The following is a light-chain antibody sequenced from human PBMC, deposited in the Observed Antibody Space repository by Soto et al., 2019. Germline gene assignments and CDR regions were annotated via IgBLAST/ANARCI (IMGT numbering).Light chain of an antibody. V-gene: IGLV1-40*01. CDR2: GNS. CDR1: STNIGAGYD. CDR3: QSYYSSLSGWV. Sequence: QAVVTQPPSVSGAPGQRVTISCTGSSTNIGAGYDVPWYQQLPGTAPKLLIYGNSNRPSGVPDRFSGSKSGTSASLAITGLQDEDEADYYCQSYYSSLSGWVFGGGTKVTVL. J-gene: IGLJ3*02.